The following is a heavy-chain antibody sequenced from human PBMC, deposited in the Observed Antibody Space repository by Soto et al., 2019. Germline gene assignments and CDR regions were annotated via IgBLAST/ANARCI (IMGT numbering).Heavy chain of an antibody. Sequence: ASVKVSCKASGYTFTGYYMHWLRQSPGQGLEWMGWINPNSGGTNYAQKFQGRVTMTRDTSISTAYMELSRLRSDDTAVYYCARDLGYCSSTSCYYYYGMDVWGQGTTVTVSS. CDR2: INPNSGGT. CDR1: GYTFTGYY. V-gene: IGHV1-2*02. J-gene: IGHJ6*02. CDR3: ARDLGYCSSTSCYYYYGMDV. D-gene: IGHD2-2*01.